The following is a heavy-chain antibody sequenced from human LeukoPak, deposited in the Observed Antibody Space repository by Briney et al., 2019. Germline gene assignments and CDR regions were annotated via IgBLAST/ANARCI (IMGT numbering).Heavy chain of an antibody. CDR3: AKDPSPSYISSCYGSLGY. V-gene: IGHV3-30*18. J-gene: IGHJ4*02. D-gene: IGHD6-13*01. Sequence: PGRSLRLSCAASGFTFSSYGMHWVRQAPGKRLEWVAVIPYDGSNKYYADSVKGRFTISIDNPKNTLYLQMNSLRAEDTAVYYGAKDPSPSYISSCYGSLGYWGQGTLVTVSS. CDR1: GFTFSSYG. CDR2: IPYDGSNK.